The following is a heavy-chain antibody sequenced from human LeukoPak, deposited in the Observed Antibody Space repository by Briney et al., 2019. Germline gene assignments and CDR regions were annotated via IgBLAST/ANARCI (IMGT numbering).Heavy chain of an antibody. CDR3: FLALDILTGYYKDY. Sequence: GGSLRLSCAASGFTFSSYWMHWVRQAPGKGLVWVSRINSDGSSTSYADSVKGRFTTSRDNAKNTLYLQMNSLRAEDTAVYYCFLALDILTGYYKDYWGQGTLVTVSS. V-gene: IGHV3-74*01. CDR2: INSDGSST. CDR1: GFTFSSYW. J-gene: IGHJ4*02. D-gene: IGHD3-9*01.